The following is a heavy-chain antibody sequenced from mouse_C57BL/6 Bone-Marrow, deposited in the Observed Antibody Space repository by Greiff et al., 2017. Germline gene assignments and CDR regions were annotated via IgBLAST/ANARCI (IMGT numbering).Heavy chain of an antibody. D-gene: IGHD2-3*01. CDR1: GYAFSSSW. CDR3: ARWLLQYYAMDY. V-gene: IGHV1-82*01. J-gene: IGHJ4*01. Sequence: VQLQQSGPELVKPGTSVKISCKASGYAFSSSWMNWVKQRPGKGLEWIGRIYPGDGDTNYNGKFKGKATLTADKSSSTAYMQLSSLTSEDSAVYFCARWLLQYYAMDYWGQGTSVTVSS. CDR2: IYPGDGDT.